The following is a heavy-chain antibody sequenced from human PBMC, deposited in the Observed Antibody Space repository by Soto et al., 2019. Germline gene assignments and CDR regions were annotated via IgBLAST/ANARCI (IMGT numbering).Heavy chain of an antibody. J-gene: IGHJ4*02. D-gene: IGHD5-18*01. V-gene: IGHV1-69*06. CDR1: GDSFKNYA. CDR2: IIPLFGTT. Sequence: QVQFVQSGAEVKKPGSSVKISCKTSGDSFKNYAIGWVRQVPGQGLEWTGSIIPLFGTTNYARIFEGRVTITADKSTTTVYMELGSLRSEDTAVYYCARLDSTMITFDYWGQGTLVTVSS. CDR3: ARLDSTMITFDY.